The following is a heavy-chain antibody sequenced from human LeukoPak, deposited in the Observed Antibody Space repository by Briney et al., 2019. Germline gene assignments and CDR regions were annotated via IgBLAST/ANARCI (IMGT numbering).Heavy chain of an antibody. Sequence: PGGSLRLSCTASGFTFSSFEMNWVRQAPGKGLEWVSYITSSGSAIYYADSVKGRFTISRDNAKNSLYLHMNSLRAEDTAVYYCGRLGYTYGPFDNWGQGTLVTVSS. CDR3: GRLGYTYGPFDN. D-gene: IGHD5-18*01. J-gene: IGHJ4*02. CDR2: ITSSGSAI. V-gene: IGHV3-48*03. CDR1: GFTFSSFE.